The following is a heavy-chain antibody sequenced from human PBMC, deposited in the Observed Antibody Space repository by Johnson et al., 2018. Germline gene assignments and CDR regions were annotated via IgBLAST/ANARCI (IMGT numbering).Heavy chain of an antibody. Sequence: VQLVESGGGLVKPGGSLRLSCAASGFTFSNAWMNWVRQAPGKGLEWVGRINSYGSGPIYADSVKGRFSISRDNADNTLYLQMSSLRAEDTAVYYCVRGEGRGSFTWGQGTMVTVSS. CDR2: INSYGSGP. CDR1: GFTFSNAW. V-gene: IGHV3-74*02. J-gene: IGHJ3*01. CDR3: VRGEGRGSFT. D-gene: IGHD1-26*01.